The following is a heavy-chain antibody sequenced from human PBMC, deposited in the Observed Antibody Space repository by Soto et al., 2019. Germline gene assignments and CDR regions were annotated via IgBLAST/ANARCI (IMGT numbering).Heavy chain of an antibody. D-gene: IGHD6-13*01. V-gene: IGHV1-69*13. CDR1: GGTFSSYA. J-gene: IGHJ6*02. Sequence: GASVKVSCKASGGTFSSYAISWVRQAPGQGLEWMGGIIPNFGTVNYAQKFQGRVTITADESTSTAYMDLSSLRSEDTAVYYCARGIAAGGSYYYYGMDVSGQGTTVTVSS. CDR2: IIPNFGTV. CDR3: ARGIAAGGSYYYYGMDV.